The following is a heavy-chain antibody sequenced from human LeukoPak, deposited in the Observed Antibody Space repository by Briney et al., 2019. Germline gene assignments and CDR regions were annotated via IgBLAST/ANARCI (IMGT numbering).Heavy chain of an antibody. Sequence: GGSLKLSCAASGFTFSSYAMSWVRQAPGKGLEWVSAISGSGGSTYYADSVKGRFTISRDNSKNTLYLQMNSLRAEDTAVYYCAKGLWLQPFFDYWGQGILVTVSS. CDR1: GFTFSSYA. CDR2: ISGSGGST. CDR3: AKGLWLQPFFDY. V-gene: IGHV3-23*01. D-gene: IGHD5-24*01. J-gene: IGHJ4*02.